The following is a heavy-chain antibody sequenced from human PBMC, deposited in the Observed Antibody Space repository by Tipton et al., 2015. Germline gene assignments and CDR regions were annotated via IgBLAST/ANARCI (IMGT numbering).Heavy chain of an antibody. J-gene: IGHJ3*02. D-gene: IGHD3-3*01. CDR2: ISAYNGNT. V-gene: IGHV1-18*01. Sequence: QLVQSGAEVKKPGASVKVSCKASGYTFTSYGISWVRQAPGQGLEWMGWISAYNGNTNYAQKLQGRVTMTTDTSTSTAYMELRSLRSDDTAVYYCARAWEIRFLKWSQLDAFDIWGQGTMVTVSS. CDR3: ARAWEIRFLKWSQLDAFDI. CDR1: GYTFTSYG.